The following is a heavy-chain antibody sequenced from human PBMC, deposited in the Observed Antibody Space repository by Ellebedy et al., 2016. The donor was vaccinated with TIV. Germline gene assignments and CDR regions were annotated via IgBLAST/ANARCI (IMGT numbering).Heavy chain of an antibody. J-gene: IGHJ6*02. CDR2: IIPIFGTA. Sequence: ASVKVSCKASGGTFSSYAISWVRQAPGQGLEWMGGIIPIFGTANYAQKFQGRVTITADESTSTAYMELSSLRSEDTAVYYCARAPRFAYMAAAKYYGMDVWGQGTTVTVSS. V-gene: IGHV1-69*13. CDR1: GGTFSSYA. D-gene: IGHD6-13*01. CDR3: ARAPRFAYMAAAKYYGMDV.